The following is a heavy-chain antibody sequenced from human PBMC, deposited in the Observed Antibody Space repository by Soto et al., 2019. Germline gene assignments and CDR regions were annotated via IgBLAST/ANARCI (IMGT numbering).Heavy chain of an antibody. V-gene: IGHV5-51*01. CDR1: GYSFTTYW. CDR3: AIPYSGGGGYYYGMDV. J-gene: IGHJ6*02. CDR2: IYPGDSDT. Sequence: PGESLKISCQGSGYSFTTYWIAWVRQMPGKGLEWMGIIYPGDSDTRYSPSFQGQVTISADKSITTAYLQWSSLKASDTAMYYCAIPYSGGGGYYYGMDVWGQGTTVTAP. D-gene: IGHD2-21*01.